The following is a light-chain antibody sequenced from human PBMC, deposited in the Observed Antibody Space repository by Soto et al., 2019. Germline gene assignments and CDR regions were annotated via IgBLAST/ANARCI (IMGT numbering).Light chain of an antibody. CDR3: QQYNSEST. Sequence: IQMTQSPSSLSASVGDRVTITCRASQSISQYLAWYQQKPGKAPKLLIYDASSLEGGIPSRFSGSGSGTKFTLTISSLQPADFATYYCQQYNSESTFGQGTKVDI. V-gene: IGKV1-5*01. CDR1: QSISQY. CDR2: DAS. J-gene: IGKJ2*01.